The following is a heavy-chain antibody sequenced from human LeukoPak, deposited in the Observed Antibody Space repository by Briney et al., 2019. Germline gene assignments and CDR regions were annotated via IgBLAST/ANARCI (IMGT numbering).Heavy chain of an antibody. V-gene: IGHV3-11*01. CDR2: ISSSGSTI. CDR1: GFTFSDYY. D-gene: IGHD3-10*01. CDR3: AKDYYGSGSYGWFDP. J-gene: IGHJ5*02. Sequence: GGSLRLSCAASGFTFSDYYMSWIRQAPGKGLEWVSYISSSGSTIYYADSVKGRFTISRDNAKNSLYLQMNSLRAEDTALYYCAKDYYGSGSYGWFDPWGQGTLVTVSS.